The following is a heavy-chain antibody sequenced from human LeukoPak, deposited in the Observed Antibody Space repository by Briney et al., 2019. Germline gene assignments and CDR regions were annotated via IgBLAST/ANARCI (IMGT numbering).Heavy chain of an antibody. CDR3: ARVVGVSGDSTTVVTPESL. V-gene: IGHV3-21*01. CDR1: GFTFSSYS. Sequence: GGSLRLSCAAFGFTFSSYSMNWVRQAPGKGLEWVSSISSSSSYIYYADSVKGRFTISRDNAKNSLYLQMNSLRAEDTAVYYCARVVGVSGDSTTVVTPESLWGQGTLVTVSS. CDR2: ISSSSSYI. D-gene: IGHD4-23*01. J-gene: IGHJ4*02.